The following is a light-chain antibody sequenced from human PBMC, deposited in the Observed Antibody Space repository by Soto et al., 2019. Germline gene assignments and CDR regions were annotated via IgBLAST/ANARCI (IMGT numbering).Light chain of an antibody. Sequence: QSVLTQPASVSGSPGQSITISCTGTSSDIGSYHLVSWYQQYPGVAPKLMIYEGSKRPPGVSKRFSGSKSGNTASLTISGLQDEYEADYYCCSYTSNSTVVFGGGTKLTVL. CDR3: CSYTSNSTVV. J-gene: IGLJ2*01. V-gene: IGLV2-23*01. CDR1: SSDIGSYHL. CDR2: EGS.